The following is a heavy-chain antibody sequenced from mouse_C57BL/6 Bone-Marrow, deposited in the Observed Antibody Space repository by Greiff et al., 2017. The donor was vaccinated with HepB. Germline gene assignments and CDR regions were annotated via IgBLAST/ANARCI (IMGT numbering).Heavy chain of an antibody. CDR3: ASYDYGSSLYAMDD. V-gene: IGHV1-82*01. CDR2: IYPGDGDT. J-gene: IGHJ4*01. CDR1: GYAFSSSW. Sequence: VQLQQSGPELVKPGASVKISCKASGYAFSSSWMNWVKQRPGKGLEWIGRIYPGDGDTNYNGKFKGKATLTADKSSSTAYMQLSSLTSEDSAVYFCASYDYGSSLYAMDDWGQGTSVTVSS. D-gene: IGHD1-1*01.